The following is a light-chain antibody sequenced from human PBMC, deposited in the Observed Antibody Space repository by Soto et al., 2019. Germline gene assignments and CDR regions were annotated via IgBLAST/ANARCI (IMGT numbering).Light chain of an antibody. V-gene: IGKV3-15*01. CDR3: QQYNNWPPG. CDR2: GAS. CDR1: QSVSSN. Sequence: EIVMTQSPATLSVSPGERATLSRRASQSVSSNLAWYQQKPGQAPRLLIYGASTRATGIPARFSGSGSGTEFTLPISSLQSEDFAVYYCQQYNNWPPGFGPGTKVDIK. J-gene: IGKJ3*01.